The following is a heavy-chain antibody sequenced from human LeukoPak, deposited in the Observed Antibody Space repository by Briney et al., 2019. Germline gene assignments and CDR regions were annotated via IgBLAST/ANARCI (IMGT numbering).Heavy chain of an antibody. CDR2: IISSSSPI. V-gene: IGHV3-21*01. CDR3: ARGEHDGFDI. CDR1: GFTVSSNY. D-gene: IGHD1/OR15-1a*01. J-gene: IGHJ3*02. Sequence: GGSLRLSCAASGFTVSSNYMTWVRQAPGKGLEWVSSIISSSSPIYYADSVKGRFTISRDNAKNSLYLQMDSLRAEDTAVYYCARGEHDGFDIWGQGTMVTVSS.